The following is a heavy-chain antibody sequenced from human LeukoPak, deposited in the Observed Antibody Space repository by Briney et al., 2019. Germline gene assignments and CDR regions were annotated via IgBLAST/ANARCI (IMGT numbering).Heavy chain of an antibody. J-gene: IGHJ4*02. CDR3: ATDPGYYYGGYFDY. CDR1: GHTLTELS. CDR2: FDPEDGET. Sequence: ASVKVSCKVSGHTLTELSMHWVRQAPGEGLEWMGGFDPEDGETIYAQKFQGRVTMTEDTSTDTAYMELSSLRSEDTAVYYCATDPGYYYGGYFDYWGQGTLVTVSS. D-gene: IGHD3-22*01. V-gene: IGHV1-24*01.